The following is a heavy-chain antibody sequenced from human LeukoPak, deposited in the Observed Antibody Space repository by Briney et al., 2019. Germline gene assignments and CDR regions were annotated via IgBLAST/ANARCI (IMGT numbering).Heavy chain of an antibody. J-gene: IGHJ2*01. CDR3: ARDFSSGCFHAEDGIRCVRSVLAFVLNGSSDL. CDR2: ITDSSSSM. V-gene: IGHV3-21*01. Sequence: GKGLKWVSSITDSSSSMYYADSVKGRFTISRDNAKNSLYLQMNSLRAEDTAVYYWARDFSSGCFHAEDGIRCVRSVLAFVLNGSSDL. D-gene: IGHD3-22*01.